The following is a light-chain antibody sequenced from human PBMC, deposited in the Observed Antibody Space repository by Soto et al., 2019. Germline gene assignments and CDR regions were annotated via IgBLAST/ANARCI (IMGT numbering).Light chain of an antibody. Sequence: QSALTQPASVSGSPGQSITISCTGTSSDVGGYNYVSWYQHHPGKAPKLIIYDVGNWPSGVPNRFSGSKSGNTASLTISGLQAEDEADYYCRSYASSTSVIFGGGTKVTVL. CDR3: RSYASSTSVI. J-gene: IGLJ2*01. CDR1: SSDVGGYNY. CDR2: DVG. V-gene: IGLV2-14*03.